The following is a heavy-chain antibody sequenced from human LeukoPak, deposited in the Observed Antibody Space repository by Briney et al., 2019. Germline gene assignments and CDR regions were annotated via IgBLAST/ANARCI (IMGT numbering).Heavy chain of an antibody. CDR3: AKDHDYYVSGPI. CDR2: IGGSGDST. Sequence: PGGSLRLSCAASGFTFGNYAMNWVRQAPVNGLEWVSAIGGSGDSTYYADSVEGRFTISRDNSKNTLYLQVNSLRAEDTAVYYCAKDHDYYVSGPIWGQGTMVTVSS. CDR1: GFTFGNYA. J-gene: IGHJ3*02. V-gene: IGHV3-23*01. D-gene: IGHD3-10*01.